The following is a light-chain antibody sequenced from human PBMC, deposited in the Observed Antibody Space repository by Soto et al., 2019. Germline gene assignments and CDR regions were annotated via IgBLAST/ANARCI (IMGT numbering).Light chain of an antibody. V-gene: IGKV1-5*03. J-gene: IGKJ1*01. CDR1: QSISSW. Sequence: DIQMTQSPSKLTASVGDRVTITCRASQSISSWLAWYQQKPGKAPKLLIYKASSLESGVPSRFSGSGSGTEFTLTISSLQPDDFATYYCQQYNSYRTFGQGTKVDIK. CDR2: KAS. CDR3: QQYNSYRT.